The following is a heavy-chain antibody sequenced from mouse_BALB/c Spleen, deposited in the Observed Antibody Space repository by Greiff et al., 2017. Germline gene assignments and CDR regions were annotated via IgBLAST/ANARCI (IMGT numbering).Heavy chain of an antibody. D-gene: IGHD2-4*01. V-gene: IGHV1S29*02. J-gene: IGHJ2*01. CDR1: GYTFTDYN. Sequence: VQLKQSGPELVKPGASVKISCKASGYTFTDYNMHWVKQSHGKSLEWIGYIYPYNGGTGYNQKFKSKATLTVDNSSSTAYMELRSLTSEDSAVYYCARDDYEGYFDYWGQGTTLTVSS. CDR3: ARDDYEGYFDY. CDR2: IYPYNGGT.